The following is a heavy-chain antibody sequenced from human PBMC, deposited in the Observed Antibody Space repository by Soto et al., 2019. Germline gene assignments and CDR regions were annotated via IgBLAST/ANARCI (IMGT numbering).Heavy chain of an antibody. CDR2: IYQSGTT. D-gene: IGHD3-22*01. CDR3: ARDSSGRHDY. V-gene: IGHV4-61*01. Sequence: QLQLQESGPGLLQPSETLSLTCSVSGGSVRSGSYYWTWIRQPPGKGLEWIGYIYQSGTTNYNSSLKSRVTISIETSKNQFYLKLNSVTAADTAVYYCARDSSGRHDYWGQGTLVTVSS. J-gene: IGHJ4*02. CDR1: GGSVRSGSYY.